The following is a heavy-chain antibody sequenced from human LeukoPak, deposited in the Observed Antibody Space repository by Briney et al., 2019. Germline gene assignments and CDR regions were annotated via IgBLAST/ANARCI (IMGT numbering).Heavy chain of an antibody. V-gene: IGHV1-18*01. J-gene: IGHJ4*02. CDR3: ARDGYCSGGSCYFLAPFDY. Sequence: GASVKVSCKASGYTFTSYGISWVQQAPGQGLEWMGWISAYNGNTNYAQKLQGRVTMTTDTSTSTAYMELRSLRSDDTAVYYCARDGYCSGGSCYFLAPFDYWGQGTLVTVSS. D-gene: IGHD2-15*01. CDR2: ISAYNGNT. CDR1: GYTFTSYG.